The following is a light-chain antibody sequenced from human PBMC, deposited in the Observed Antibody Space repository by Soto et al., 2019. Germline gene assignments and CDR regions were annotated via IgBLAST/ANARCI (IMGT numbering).Light chain of an antibody. CDR3: QQYVTSPRT. CDR1: QRVSSSY. J-gene: IGKJ1*01. V-gene: IGKV3-20*01. CDR2: ATS. Sequence: EIVLTQSPGTLSLSPGERATLSCRASQRVSSSYLAWYQQKPGQAPRLLMYATSNRATDIPDRFSGSGSGTDFTLNISSLEPEDFAVYYCQQYVTSPRTFGQGTKVEIK.